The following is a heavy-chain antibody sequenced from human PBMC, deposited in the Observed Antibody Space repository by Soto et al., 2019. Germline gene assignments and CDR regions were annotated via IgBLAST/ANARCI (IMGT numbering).Heavy chain of an antibody. CDR2: INSDGSST. Sequence: PGGSLRLSCAASGFTFRRYWMHWVRQAPGKGLVWVSRINSDGSSTSYADSVKGRFTISRDNAKNTLYLQMNSLRAEDTAVYYCARVGRYCIGTSCYGSFDIWGQGTMVTVS. CDR3: ARVGRYCIGTSCYGSFDI. V-gene: IGHV3-74*01. D-gene: IGHD2-2*01. CDR1: GFTFRRYW. J-gene: IGHJ3*02.